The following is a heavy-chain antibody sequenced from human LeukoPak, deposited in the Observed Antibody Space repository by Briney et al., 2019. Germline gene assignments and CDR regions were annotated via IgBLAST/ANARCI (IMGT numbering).Heavy chain of an antibody. Sequence: SETLSLTCTVSGGSISSYYWSWIRQPPGKGLEWIGYIYYSGSTNYNPSLKSRVTISVDTSKNQFSLKLSSVTAADTAVYYCARTPIAVVPAAIGYYYYYMDVWGKGTTVTVSS. D-gene: IGHD2-2*01. CDR3: ARTPIAVVPAAIGYYYYYMDV. V-gene: IGHV4-59*08. CDR1: GGSISSYY. J-gene: IGHJ6*03. CDR2: IYYSGST.